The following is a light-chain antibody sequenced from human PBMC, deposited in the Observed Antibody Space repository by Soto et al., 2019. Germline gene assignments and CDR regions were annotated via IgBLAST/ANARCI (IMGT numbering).Light chain of an antibody. CDR3: QQYDNSPMYT. J-gene: IGKJ2*01. CDR2: GGS. Sequence: VLTQTPGTQSLSPGERATLSCRAGQSVRSTYLAWYQQKPGQAPRLLIYGGSNRATGIPDRFSGSGSGTDFTLTISRLEPEDSAVYYCQQYDNSPMYTFGQGTKLEIK. CDR1: QSVRSTY. V-gene: IGKV3-20*01.